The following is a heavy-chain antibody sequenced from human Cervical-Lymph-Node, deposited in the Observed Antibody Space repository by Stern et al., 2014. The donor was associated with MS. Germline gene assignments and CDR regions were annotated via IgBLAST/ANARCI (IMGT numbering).Heavy chain of an antibody. D-gene: IGHD4-17*01. CDR3: ARDVDPYDYGARFDY. CDR2: INPSGGST. CDR1: GYTFTSYY. V-gene: IGHV1-46*01. J-gene: IGHJ4*02. Sequence: QVQLVQSGAEVKKPGASVKVSCKASGYTFTSYYMHWVRQAPGQGLAWMGIINPSGGSTSYAQKFQGRVTMARDTSTSTVYMELSSLRSEDTAVYYCARDVDPYDYGARFDYWGQGTLVTVSS.